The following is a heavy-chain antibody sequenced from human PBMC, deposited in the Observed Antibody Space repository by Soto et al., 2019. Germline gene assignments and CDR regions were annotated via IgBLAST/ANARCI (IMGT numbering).Heavy chain of an antibody. CDR2: INTYNGNT. CDR3: CSSQTPTSFDY. Sequence: GASVQPTSKACGFGLTYYGMSWVRQAPGQGLEFMGWINTYNGNTKYPQKFQGRVTMTADTSTSTAYMELRSLRSDDTAVYYCCSSQTPTSFDYWGQGTLVTVSS. CDR1: GFGLTYYG. D-gene: IGHD2-15*01. J-gene: IGHJ4*02. V-gene: IGHV1-18*01.